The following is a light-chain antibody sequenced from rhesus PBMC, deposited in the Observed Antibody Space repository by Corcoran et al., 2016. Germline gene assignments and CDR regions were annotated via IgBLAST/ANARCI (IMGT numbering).Light chain of an antibody. Sequence: DIQMTQSPSSLSASVGDTVTITCRASQSISSWLAWYQQTPGKAPKLLIDKASSLQTGVPSSVSGSGAGTEVPLTISSLQSEDFATDYCQQDSSRITFGGGTKVELK. CDR1: QSISSW. V-gene: IGKV1-22*01. J-gene: IGKJ4*01. CDR3: QQDSSRIT. CDR2: KAS.